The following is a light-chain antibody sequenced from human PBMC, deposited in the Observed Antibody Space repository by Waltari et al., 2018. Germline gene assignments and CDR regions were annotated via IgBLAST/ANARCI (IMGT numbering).Light chain of an antibody. CDR3: QQYNTWPPLT. CDR2: DAS. Sequence: EIVMTQSPATLSLSPGESATLPCRASQNVYTNLAWYQHKSGQAPRLLISDASARATGVPSRFRGSGSGTEFTLTISSLQSDDVAIYFCQQYNTWPPLTFGGGTRVDIK. CDR1: QNVYTN. J-gene: IGKJ4*01. V-gene: IGKV3-15*01.